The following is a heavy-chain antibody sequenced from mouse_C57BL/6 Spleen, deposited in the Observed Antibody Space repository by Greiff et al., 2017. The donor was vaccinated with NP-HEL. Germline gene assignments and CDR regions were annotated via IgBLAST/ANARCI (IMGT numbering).Heavy chain of an antibody. V-gene: IGHV1-19*01. CDR3: ARSYGNSPMDY. J-gene: IGHJ4*01. Sequence: EVQLQQSGPVLVKPGASVKMSCKASGYTFTDYYMNWVKQSHGKSLEWIGVINPYNGGTSYNQKFKGKATLTVDKSSSTAYMELNSLTSEDSAVYYCARSYGNSPMDYWGQGTSVTVSS. D-gene: IGHD2-1*01. CDR2: INPYNGGT. CDR1: GYTFTDYY.